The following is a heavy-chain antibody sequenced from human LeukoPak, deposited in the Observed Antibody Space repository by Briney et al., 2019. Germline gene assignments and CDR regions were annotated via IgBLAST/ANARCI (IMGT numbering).Heavy chain of an antibody. CDR2: IVGSGGNPYSDEST. J-gene: IGHJ5*02. D-gene: IGHD2-21*01. CDR3: AKVHITSWSWWFDP. CDR1: GFTFSSYE. Sequence: GGSLRLSCAASGFTFSSYEMNWVRQAPGKGLEWVSAIVGSGGNPYSDESTFYADSVKGRFTISRDNSKNTLYLQMHSLRAEDTALYYCAKVHITSWSWWFDPWGQGTLVTVSS. V-gene: IGHV3-23*01.